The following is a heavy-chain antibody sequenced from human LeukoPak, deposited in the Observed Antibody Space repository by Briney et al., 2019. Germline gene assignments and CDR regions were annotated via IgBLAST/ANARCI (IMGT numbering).Heavy chain of an antibody. CDR2: IYHSRST. D-gene: IGHD5-24*01. Sequence: SGTLSLTCAVSGVSISSSNWWSWVRQPPGKGLEWIGEIYHSRSTNYNPSLKSRVTISVDKYKNQFSLKLSSVTAADTAVYYCASRDGYNWAVDYWGQGTLVTVSS. CDR1: GVSISSSNW. J-gene: IGHJ4*02. V-gene: IGHV4-4*02. CDR3: ASRDGYNWAVDY.